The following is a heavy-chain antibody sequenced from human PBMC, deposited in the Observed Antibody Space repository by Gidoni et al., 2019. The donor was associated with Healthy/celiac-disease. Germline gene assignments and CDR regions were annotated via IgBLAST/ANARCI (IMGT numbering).Heavy chain of an antibody. CDR1: GGSISSGDYY. Sequence: QVQLQESGPGLVKPSQPLSLTCTVSGGSISSGDYYWSWIRQPPGKGLEWIGYIYDSGSTYYNPSLKSRVTISVDTAKNQFSLKLSSVTAADTAVYYCARGGVTVLEYYYDSSGYGYFDYWGQGTLVTVSS. CDR3: ARGGVTVLEYYYDSSGYGYFDY. CDR2: IYDSGST. D-gene: IGHD3-22*01. J-gene: IGHJ4*02. V-gene: IGHV4-30-4*01.